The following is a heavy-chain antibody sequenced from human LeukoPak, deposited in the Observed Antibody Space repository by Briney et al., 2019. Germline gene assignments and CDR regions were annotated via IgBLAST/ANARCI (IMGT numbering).Heavy chain of an antibody. CDR3: ARVGTTNPYYYGMDV. CDR1: GFTVRSNF. J-gene: IGHJ6*02. D-gene: IGHD1-14*01. V-gene: IGHV3-53*01. CDR2: IYSGGGT. Sequence: GGSLRLSCAASGFTVRSNFMSWVRQAPGKGLEWVSVIYSGGGTYYADYLKGRFTISRDNSKNTLYLQMNSLRAEDTAVYYCARVGTTNPYYYGMDVWGQGTTVTVSS.